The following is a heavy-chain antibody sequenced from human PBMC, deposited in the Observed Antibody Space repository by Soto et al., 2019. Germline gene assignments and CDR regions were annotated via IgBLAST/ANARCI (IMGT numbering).Heavy chain of an antibody. CDR1: GFTFSSYA. Sequence: GGSLRLSCAASGFTFSSYAMHWVRQAPGKGLEWVAVISYDGSNKYYADSVKGRFTISRDNSKNTRYLQMNSLRAEDTAVYYCASSLVTAPFDYWGQGTLVTVSS. J-gene: IGHJ4*02. CDR2: ISYDGSNK. CDR3: ASSLVTAPFDY. V-gene: IGHV3-30-3*01. D-gene: IGHD2-21*02.